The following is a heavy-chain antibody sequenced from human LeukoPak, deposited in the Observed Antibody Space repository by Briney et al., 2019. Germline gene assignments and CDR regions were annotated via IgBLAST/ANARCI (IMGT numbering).Heavy chain of an antibody. CDR3: AKKIQSAMAMGY. D-gene: IGHD5-18*01. Sequence: PGGSLRLSCAASGFTFDDYTMHWVRQTPGKGLEWVSGISWDGDTTYYADSVKGRFTISRDNSKNTMYLQMNSLRAEDTAVYYCAKKIQSAMAMGYWGQGTLVTVSS. V-gene: IGHV3-43*01. J-gene: IGHJ4*02. CDR1: GFTFDDYT. CDR2: ISWDGDTT.